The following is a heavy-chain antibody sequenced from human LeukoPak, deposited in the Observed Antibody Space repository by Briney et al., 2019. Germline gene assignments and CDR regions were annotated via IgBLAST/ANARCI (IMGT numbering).Heavy chain of an antibody. V-gene: IGHV4-30-4*08. J-gene: IGHJ4*02. D-gene: IGHD4-17*01. Sequence: LRLSCAASGFTFSSYAMSWVRQAPGKGLEWIGYIYYSGSTYYNPSLKSRVTISVDTSKNQFSLKLSSVTAADTAVYYCARADYGDYSLDYWGQGTLVTVSS. CDR2: IYYSGST. CDR3: ARADYGDYSLDY. CDR1: GFTFSSYA.